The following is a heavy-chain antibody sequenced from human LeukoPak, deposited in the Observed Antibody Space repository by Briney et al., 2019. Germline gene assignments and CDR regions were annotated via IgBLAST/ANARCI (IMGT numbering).Heavy chain of an antibody. J-gene: IGHJ5*02. CDR2: VHHSGST. D-gene: IGHD3-10*01. CDR3: AREETMVRGVSWLDP. Sequence: SDTLSLTCTVSGGSISSTTYYWGWIRQPPPEGLAWMGSVHHSGSTSYNPSLKSRVTTSLDTTKNQFSLTLSSVTAADTAVYYCAREETMVRGVSWLDPWGQGTLVTVSS. CDR1: GGSISSTTYY. V-gene: IGHV4-39*07.